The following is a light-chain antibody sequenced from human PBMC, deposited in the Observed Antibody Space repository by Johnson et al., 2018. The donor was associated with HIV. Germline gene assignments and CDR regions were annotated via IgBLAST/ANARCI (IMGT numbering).Light chain of an antibody. Sequence: VLTQPPSVSAAPGQKVTISCSGSYSNIGNNYVSWYQQLPGTAPKLLIYDNNKRPSGIPDRFSGSQSGTSATLGITGLQTGDEANYYCGTWDSRLSAGAVFGAGTQVTVL. CDR3: GTWDSRLSAGAV. V-gene: IGLV1-51*01. CDR1: YSNIGNNY. CDR2: DNN. J-gene: IGLJ1*01.